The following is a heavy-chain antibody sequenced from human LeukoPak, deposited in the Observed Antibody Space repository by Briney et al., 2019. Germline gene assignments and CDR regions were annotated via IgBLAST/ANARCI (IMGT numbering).Heavy chain of an antibody. J-gene: IGHJ4*02. CDR2: IIRDGSST. CDR3: ARSPGALGTAMAYTNYYFDY. CDR1: GFTFSSYW. D-gene: IGHD5-18*01. Sequence: GGSLRLSCAASGFTFSSYWMHWVRQAPGKGLVWVSRIIRDGSSTSYADSVKGRFTISRDNAKNTLYLQMNSLRAEDTAVYYCARSPGALGTAMAYTNYYFDYWGQGTLVTVSS. V-gene: IGHV3-74*01.